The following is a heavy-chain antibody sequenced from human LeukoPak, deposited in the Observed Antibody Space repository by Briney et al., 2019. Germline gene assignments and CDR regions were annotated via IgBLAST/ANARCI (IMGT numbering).Heavy chain of an antibody. D-gene: IGHD6-13*01. CDR3: ARHNGYSSSWWPMFDP. CDR2: IYPGDSDT. Sequence: GESLKISCKGSGYSFTSYWIGWVRQMPGKGLEWMGIIYPGDSDTRYSPSFQGQVTISADKSISTAYLQWSSLKASDTAMYYCARHNGYSSSWWPMFDPWGQGTLVTVSS. J-gene: IGHJ5*02. CDR1: GYSFTSYW. V-gene: IGHV5-51*01.